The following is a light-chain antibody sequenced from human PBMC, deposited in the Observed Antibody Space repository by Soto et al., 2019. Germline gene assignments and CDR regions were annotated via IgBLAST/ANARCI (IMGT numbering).Light chain of an antibody. J-gene: IGKJ5*01. CDR3: QQSSKWPPIT. CDR1: QSVGIY. V-gene: IGKV3-11*01. Sequence: EIVLTQSPATLSLSPGEGAALSCRASQSVGIYLAWYQQKPGQAPRLIIYDAFNRATGIPARFSGSGSGTDFTPTISSLEPEDFAVYYCQQSSKWPPITCGQGTRLEIK. CDR2: DAF.